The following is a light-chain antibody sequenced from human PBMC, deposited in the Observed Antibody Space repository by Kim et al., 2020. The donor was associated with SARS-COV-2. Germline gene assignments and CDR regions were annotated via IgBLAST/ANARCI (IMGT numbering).Light chain of an antibody. CDR1: QSLLHSNRYNS. Sequence: DIVMTQSPLSLPVTPGEPASISCRSSQSLLHSNRYNSLDWYLQKPGQSPQLMIYLGSNRASGVPDRFSGSGSGTDFTLKISRVDAEYVGFYYCMPALQPPLFGQGTKLEI. CDR2: LGS. V-gene: IGKV2-28*01. J-gene: IGKJ2*01. CDR3: MPALQPPL.